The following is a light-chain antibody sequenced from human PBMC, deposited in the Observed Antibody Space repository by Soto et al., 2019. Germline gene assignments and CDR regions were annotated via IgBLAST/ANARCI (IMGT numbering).Light chain of an antibody. CDR1: SGSIASNY. J-gene: IGLJ3*02. V-gene: IGLV6-57*02. CDR3: QSYDSSLSGWV. Sequence: NFMLTQPHSVSESPGKTVTISCTGSSGSIASNYVQWYQQRPGSAPTTVIYEDNQRPSGVPDRFSGSKSGTSASLAITGLQAEDEADYYCQSYDSSLSGWVFGGGTKLTVL. CDR2: EDN.